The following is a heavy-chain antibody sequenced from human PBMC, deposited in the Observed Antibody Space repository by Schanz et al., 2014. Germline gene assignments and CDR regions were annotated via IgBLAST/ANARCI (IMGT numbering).Heavy chain of an antibody. CDR3: ARGTDWNLHY. D-gene: IGHD1-1*01. CDR2: ISSSGSYI. Sequence: VQLVESGGGVVQFGRSLRLSCAASGFTFSSYWMSWVRQAPGKGLEWVSSISSSGSYIYYADSVKGRFSISRDSGQNSLYLQMNSLRAGDTAVYYCARGTDWNLHYWGQGTLVTVSS. V-gene: IGHV3-21*01. J-gene: IGHJ4*02. CDR1: GFTFSSYW.